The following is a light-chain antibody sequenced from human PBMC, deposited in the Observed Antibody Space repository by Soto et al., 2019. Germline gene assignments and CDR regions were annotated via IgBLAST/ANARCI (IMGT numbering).Light chain of an antibody. V-gene: IGKV4-1*01. CDR3: HQYYSTPV. Sequence: DIVMTQSPDSLAVSLGERATINCKSSQSVLYSSNNKNYLAWYQQKPGQPPKLLIYWASTRESGVPDRFSGSGSGTDFTLTISSLQAEDVAVYYCHQYYSTPVFGQGTKLEIK. J-gene: IGKJ2*01. CDR2: WAS. CDR1: QSVLYSSNNKNY.